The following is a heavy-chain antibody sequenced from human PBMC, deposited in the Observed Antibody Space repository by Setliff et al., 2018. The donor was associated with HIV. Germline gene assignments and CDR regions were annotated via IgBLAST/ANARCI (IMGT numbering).Heavy chain of an antibody. J-gene: IGHJ6*03. D-gene: IGHD4-17*01. CDR2: IIPIFGTA. V-gene: IGHV1-69*06. CDR1: GGTFSSYA. Sequence: GASVKVSCKASGGTFSSYAISWVRQAPGQGLEWMGGIIPIFGTANYAQKFQGRVTITADKSTSTAYMELSSLRSDDTAVYYCARVATTVISLGDYYYYMDVWGKGTLVTVSS. CDR3: ARVATTVISLGDYYYYMDV.